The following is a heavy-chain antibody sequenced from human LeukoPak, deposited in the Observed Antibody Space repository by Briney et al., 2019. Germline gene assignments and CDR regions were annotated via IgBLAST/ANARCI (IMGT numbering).Heavy chain of an antibody. V-gene: IGHV3-23*01. CDR1: GFTLSTNA. CDR2: ISGSGAST. CDR3: ARNQQLGGHSYYYYGMDV. D-gene: IGHD3-16*01. Sequence: GGSLRLSCLTSGFTLSTNAMSWVRQAPGKGLEWISGISGSGASTYYADSVKGRFTISRDDSRNTLYLQMNSLRADDTAIYYCARNQQLGGHSYYYYGMDVWGQGTTVTVSS. J-gene: IGHJ6*02.